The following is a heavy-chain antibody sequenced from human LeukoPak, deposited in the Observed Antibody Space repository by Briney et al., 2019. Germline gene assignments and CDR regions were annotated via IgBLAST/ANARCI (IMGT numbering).Heavy chain of an antibody. CDR1: GFTFTSYA. D-gene: IGHD6-6*01. CDR2: ISGIVGST. Sequence: GGSLTPSCAASGFTFTSYAMSWVRQPPGKGLEWVSGISGIVGSTYYADSVTGRLTIARHTSKNPPYSLMNSLRAEDTALYYCAKSLGSSSWYFYYGMDVWGQGTTVTVSS. CDR3: AKSLGSSSWYFYYGMDV. V-gene: IGHV3-23*01. J-gene: IGHJ6*02.